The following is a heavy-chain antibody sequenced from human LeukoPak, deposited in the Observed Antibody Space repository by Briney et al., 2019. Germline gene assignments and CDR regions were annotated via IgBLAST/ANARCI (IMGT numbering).Heavy chain of an antibody. Sequence: PSETLSLTCTVSGGSISSYYWSWIRQPPGKGLEWIANIYYSGSTNYNPSLRSRVTISVDTSKNQFSLKLTSVTAADTAVYFCARNGPHYYDNSGYLDYWGQETLVTVSS. CDR2: IYYSGST. J-gene: IGHJ4*02. V-gene: IGHV4-59*01. CDR1: GGSISSYY. CDR3: ARNGPHYYDNSGYLDY. D-gene: IGHD3-22*01.